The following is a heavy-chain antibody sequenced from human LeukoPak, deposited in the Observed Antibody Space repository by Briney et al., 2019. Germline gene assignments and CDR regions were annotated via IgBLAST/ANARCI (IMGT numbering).Heavy chain of an antibody. Sequence: SETLSLSCTVSGGSISSGGYYWSWIRQHPGKGLEWIGYIYYSGSTYYNPSLKSRVTISVDTSKNQFSLKLSSVTAADTAVYYCARELTGTLFDYWGQGTLVTVSS. D-gene: IGHD1-20*01. V-gene: IGHV4-31*03. CDR1: GGSISSGGYY. CDR3: ARELTGTLFDY. CDR2: IYYSGST. J-gene: IGHJ4*02.